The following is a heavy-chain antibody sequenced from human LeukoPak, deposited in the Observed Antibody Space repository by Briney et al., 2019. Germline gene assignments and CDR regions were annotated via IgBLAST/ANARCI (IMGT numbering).Heavy chain of an antibody. Sequence: PGRSLRLTCAASGFTFSTYGMHWVRQAPGKGLEWVAVISYDGSSIYYADSVKGRFAISRDNSNNTLYLQMNSLTTEDTAVYFCAKDHSFDCWGQGALVTVSS. CDR2: ISYDGSSI. CDR1: GFTFSTYG. V-gene: IGHV3-30*18. CDR3: AKDHSFDC. D-gene: IGHD4-11*01. J-gene: IGHJ4*02.